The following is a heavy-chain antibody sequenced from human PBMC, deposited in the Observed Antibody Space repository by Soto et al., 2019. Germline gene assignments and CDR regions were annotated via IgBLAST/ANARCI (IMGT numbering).Heavy chain of an antibody. D-gene: IGHD6-25*01. Sequence: EVQLVESGGGLIQPGGSLRLSCAVSGFTVSNNYMSWVRQAPGKGLEGVSVIYSGGYTAYGDSVKGRFTISRDNSKNTLYLKMKSRKTHDRAVFYCGSQRGGGGYWGQGTLVTVSS. V-gene: IGHV3-53*01. J-gene: IGHJ4*02. CDR1: GFTVSNNY. CDR2: IYSGGYT. CDR3: GSQRGGGGY.